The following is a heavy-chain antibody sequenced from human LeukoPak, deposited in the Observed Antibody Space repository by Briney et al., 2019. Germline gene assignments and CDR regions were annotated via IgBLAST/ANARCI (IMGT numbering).Heavy chain of an antibody. CDR1: GYTFSSYD. V-gene: IGHV1-8*03. D-gene: IGHD6-19*01. Sequence: ASVKVSCKASGYTFSSYDINWVRQATGQGLEWMGWMNPHSGYTGYAQKFQGRVTITRNTSISTAYKEPSSLRSEDTAVYYCAKVAGSIDYWGQGTLVTVSS. CDR2: MNPHSGYT. J-gene: IGHJ4*02. CDR3: AKVAGSIDY.